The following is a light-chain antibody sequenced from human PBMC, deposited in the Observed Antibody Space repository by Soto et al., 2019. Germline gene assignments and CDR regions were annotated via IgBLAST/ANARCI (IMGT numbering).Light chain of an antibody. J-gene: IGLJ1*01. CDR2: DVS. V-gene: IGLV2-14*01. Sequence: QSVLTQPASVSGSPGQWITISCTGTTIDVGGYNYVSWYQQHPGKAPKLMIYDVSNRPSGVSNRFFGSKSGNTASLTISGLQAEDEADYYCSSYTSSSRVFGTGTKVTVL. CDR3: SSYTSSSRV. CDR1: TIDVGGYNY.